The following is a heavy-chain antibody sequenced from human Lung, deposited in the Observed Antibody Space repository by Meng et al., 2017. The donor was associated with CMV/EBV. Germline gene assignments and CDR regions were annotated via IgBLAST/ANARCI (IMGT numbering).Heavy chain of an antibody. J-gene: IGHJ3*02. V-gene: IGHV1-2*02. Sequence: ASVKVSCKASGYTFSGFFMHWVRQAPGQGLEWMGWINPSNGGTKYVQKFKGRVTMTRDTSINTAYMELSRLTSDDTAVYYCARVRWQQLAYDAFDIWGQGTMVTVSS. CDR3: ARVRWQQLAYDAFDI. D-gene: IGHD5-24*01. CDR2: INPSNGGT. CDR1: GYTFSGFF.